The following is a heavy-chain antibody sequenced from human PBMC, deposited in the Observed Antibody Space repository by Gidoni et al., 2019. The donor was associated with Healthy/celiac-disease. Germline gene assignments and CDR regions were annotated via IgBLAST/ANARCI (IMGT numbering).Heavy chain of an antibody. Sequence: EVQLVEYGGGLVQPGRSLRLSCAASGFTFDDYAMHWVRQAPGKGLEWVSGISCNSGSIGYADSVKGRFTISRDNAKNSLYLQMNSLRAEDTALYYCAKVNKKAVAGVYWYFDLWGRGTLVTVSS. CDR2: ISCNSGSI. CDR3: AKVNKKAVAGVYWYFDL. CDR1: GFTFDDYA. V-gene: IGHV3-9*01. D-gene: IGHD6-19*01. J-gene: IGHJ2*01.